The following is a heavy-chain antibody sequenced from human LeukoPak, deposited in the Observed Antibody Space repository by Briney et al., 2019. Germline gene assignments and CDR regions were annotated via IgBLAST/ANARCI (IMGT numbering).Heavy chain of an antibody. Sequence: PGGSLRLSCAASGSTFSSYEMNWVRQAPGKGLEWVSYISSSGSTIYYADSVKGRFTISRDNAKNSLYLQMNSLRAEDTAVYYCARDRRGYYDSSGYYLAADYYYYYGMDVWGQGTTVTVSS. J-gene: IGHJ6*02. CDR3: ARDRRGYYDSSGYYLAADYYYYYGMDV. CDR2: ISSSGSTI. CDR1: GSTFSSYE. V-gene: IGHV3-48*03. D-gene: IGHD3-22*01.